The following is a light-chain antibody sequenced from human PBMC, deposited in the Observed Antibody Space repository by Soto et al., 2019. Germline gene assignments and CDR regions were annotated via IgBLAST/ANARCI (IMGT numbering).Light chain of an antibody. V-gene: IGLV2-14*01. CDR1: SSDVGGYNY. CDR2: DVS. J-gene: IGLJ2*01. Sequence: QAVSVSGSPGQSITISCTGTSSDVGGYNYVSWYQQHPGKAPKLMIYDVSNRPSGVSNRFSGSKSGNTASLTISGLQAEDEADYYCSSYTSSSTLGVFGGGTKLTVL. CDR3: SSYTSSSTLGV.